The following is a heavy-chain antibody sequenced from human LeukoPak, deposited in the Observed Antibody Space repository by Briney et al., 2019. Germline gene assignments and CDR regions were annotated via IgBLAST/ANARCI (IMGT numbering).Heavy chain of an antibody. J-gene: IGHJ4*02. Sequence: PGGSLRLSCAASGFTLSNYNMNWVRQAPGKGLEWVSYISSSSSTIYYADSVEGRFTISRDNAKNSLYLQMNSLRAEDTAVYYCARSEVSGDFDYWGQGTLVTVSS. D-gene: IGHD1-26*01. CDR1: GFTLSNYN. CDR2: ISSSSSTI. V-gene: IGHV3-48*01. CDR3: ARSEVSGDFDY.